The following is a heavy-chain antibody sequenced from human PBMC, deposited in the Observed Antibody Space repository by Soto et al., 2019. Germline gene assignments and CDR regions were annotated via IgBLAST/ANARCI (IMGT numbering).Heavy chain of an antibody. V-gene: IGHV3-74*01. J-gene: IGHJ4*02. CDR3: ARVLNGQWYFDY. Sequence: EVQLVESGGGLVQPGGSLRLSCGASGFTFSSYWMHWVRQTPGEGLVWVARVNTDETRTSYADSVKGRFTVSRDNAKNTLYLQMNSLRAEDTAVYYCARVLNGQWYFDYWGQGTQVTVSS. CDR2: VNTDETRT. D-gene: IGHD6-19*01. CDR1: GFTFSSYW.